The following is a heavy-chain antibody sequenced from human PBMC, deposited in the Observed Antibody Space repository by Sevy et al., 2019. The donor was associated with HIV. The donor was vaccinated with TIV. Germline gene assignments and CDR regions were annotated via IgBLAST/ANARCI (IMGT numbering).Heavy chain of an antibody. J-gene: IGHJ4*02. CDR2: ISSSNNYI. V-gene: IGHV3-21*01. Sequence: GGSLRLSCAASGFTFSSYSMNWVRQAPGKGLEWVSSISSSNNYIYYADSLKGRFTISRDNSENTLYLQMNSLRAEDTAVYYCTRDGGGDYFDYWGLGTLVTVSS. D-gene: IGHD2-15*01. CDR1: GFTFSSYS. CDR3: TRDGGGDYFDY.